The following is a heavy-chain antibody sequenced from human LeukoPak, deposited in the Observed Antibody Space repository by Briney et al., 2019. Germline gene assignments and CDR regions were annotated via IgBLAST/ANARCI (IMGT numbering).Heavy chain of an antibody. CDR2: ISAYNGNT. D-gene: IGHD3-22*01. J-gene: IGHJ4*02. CDR3: ARDLGYDSSGYYVDY. CDR1: GYTFTSYG. Sequence: ASVKVSCKASGYTFTSYGISWVRQAPGQGLEWMGWISAYNGNTNYAQKLQARVTMTTDTSTSTAYMELRSLRSDDTAVYYCARDLGYDSSGYYVDYWGQGTLVTVSS. V-gene: IGHV1-18*01.